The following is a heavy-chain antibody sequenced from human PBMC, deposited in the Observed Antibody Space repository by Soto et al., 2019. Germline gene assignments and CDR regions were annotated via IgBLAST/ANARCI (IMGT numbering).Heavy chain of an antibody. D-gene: IGHD3-10*01. J-gene: IGHJ6*03. V-gene: IGHV3-23*01. CDR1: GFTFSSYA. CDR2: ISGSGGST. Sequence: GGSLRLSCAASGFTFSSYAMSWVRQAPGKGLEWVSAISGSGGSTYYADSVKGRFTISRDNSKNTLYLQMNSLRAEDTAVYYCAKVKKGHGVRGPYYYMDVWGKGTTVTVSS. CDR3: AKVKKGHGVRGPYYYMDV.